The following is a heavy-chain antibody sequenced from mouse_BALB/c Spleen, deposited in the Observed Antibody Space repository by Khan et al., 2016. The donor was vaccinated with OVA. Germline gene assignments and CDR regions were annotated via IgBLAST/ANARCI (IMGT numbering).Heavy chain of an antibody. CDR2: INPYNGDT. Sequence: EVQLQQSGPELVKPGASMKISCKASGYSFTDYTLNWVKQSHGKNLEWIGLINPYNGDTIYNQKFKGKATLAVDKSSRTAYMELLSLTSEDSAVYQCAGSGYGAFAYWGQGTLVTVSA. CDR1: GYSFTDYT. V-gene: IGHV1-18*01. D-gene: IGHD1-2*01. CDR3: AGSGYGAFAY. J-gene: IGHJ3*01.